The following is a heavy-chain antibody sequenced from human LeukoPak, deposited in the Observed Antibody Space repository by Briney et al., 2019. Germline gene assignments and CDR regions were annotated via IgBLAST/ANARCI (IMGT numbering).Heavy chain of an antibody. CDR2: IYYSGTT. Sequence: PSETLSLTCTVSGGSISTYYWSWIRQPPGKGLEWIGYIYYSGTTSYNPSLKSRVTISVDTSKNQFSLKLSSVTAADTAVYYCARNGRRDAYNSWFDPWGQGTLVTVSS. CDR3: ARNGRRDAYNSWFDP. D-gene: IGHD5-24*01. V-gene: IGHV4-59*01. J-gene: IGHJ5*02. CDR1: GGSISTYY.